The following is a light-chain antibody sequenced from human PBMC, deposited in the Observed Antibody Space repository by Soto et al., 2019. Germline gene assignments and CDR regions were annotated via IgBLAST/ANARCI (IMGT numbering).Light chain of an antibody. CDR2: GAS. CDR3: QQYYNWSPWT. V-gene: IGKV3-15*01. J-gene: IGKJ1*01. CDR1: QSVSSN. Sequence: EIVMTQSPATLSVSPGERSTISCRASQSVSSNLAWYQQKPGQAPRLLIYGASTRATGIPARFSGSGSGTEFTLNISSLLYEDVSVYYCQQYYNWSPWTFGQGTKVEIK.